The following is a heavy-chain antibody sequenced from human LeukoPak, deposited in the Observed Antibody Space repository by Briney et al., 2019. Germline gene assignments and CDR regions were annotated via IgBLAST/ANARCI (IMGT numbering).Heavy chain of an antibody. V-gene: IGHV3-64D*09. CDR1: GFTFSSYA. CDR2: ISSNGGST. J-gene: IGHJ4*02. Sequence: PGGSLRLSCSASGFTFSSYAMHWVRQAPGKGLEYVSAISSNGGSTYYADSVKGRFTISRDNSKNTLYPQMSSLRAEDTAVYYCVTKYCSSTSCFMREGFFDYWGQGTLVTVSS. CDR3: VTKYCSSTSCFMREGFFDY. D-gene: IGHD2-2*01.